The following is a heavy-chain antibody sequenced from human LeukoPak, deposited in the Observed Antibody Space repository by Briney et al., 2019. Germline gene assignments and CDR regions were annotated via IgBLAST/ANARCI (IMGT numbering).Heavy chain of an antibody. CDR1: GYSISSGHY. CDR3: ARNDSSGYFGY. J-gene: IGHJ4*02. D-gene: IGHD3-22*01. V-gene: IGHV4-38-2*01. CDR2: IYHSGST. Sequence: SETLSLTCAVSGYSISSGHYWGWIRQPPGKGLEWIGGIYHSGSTSYNPSLKSRVTISVDTSKNQFSLKLNSVTAADTAVYYCARNDSSGYFGYWGQGTLVTVSS.